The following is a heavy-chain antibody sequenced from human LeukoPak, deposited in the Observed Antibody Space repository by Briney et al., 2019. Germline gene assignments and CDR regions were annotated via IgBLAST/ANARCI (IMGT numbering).Heavy chain of an antibody. D-gene: IGHD3-22*01. CDR2: INQERSAK. Sequence: GGTLRLSCAASGFTFSTFWMSWLRQAPGKGLEWVANINQERSAKYYVDSVKGRFTIYTDNAKNSLQMQMNSLRAEDTAVYYCARAPDYYDSSGYPRLPYDYWGQGTLVTVSS. V-gene: IGHV3-7*04. J-gene: IGHJ4*02. CDR1: GFTFSTFW. CDR3: ARAPDYYDSSGYPRLPYDY.